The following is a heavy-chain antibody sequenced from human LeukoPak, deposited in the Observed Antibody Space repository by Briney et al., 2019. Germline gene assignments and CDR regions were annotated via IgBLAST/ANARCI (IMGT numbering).Heavy chain of an antibody. V-gene: IGHV3-7*05. D-gene: IGHD3-16*02. CDR1: GFSFSSYW. Sequence: GGSLRLSCAASGFSFSSYWMNWVRQAPGKGLEWVANIKQDGSEKYYVDSVKGRFTISRDNSKNTLYLQMNSLRAEDTAVYYCAKDVGLSHYWGQGTLVTVSS. CDR3: AKDVGLSHY. CDR2: IKQDGSEK. J-gene: IGHJ4*02.